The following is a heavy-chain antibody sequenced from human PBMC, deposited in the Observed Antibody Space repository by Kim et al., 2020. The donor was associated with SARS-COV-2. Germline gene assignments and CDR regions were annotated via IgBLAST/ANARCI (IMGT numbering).Heavy chain of an antibody. Sequence: GGSLRLSCAASGFTFSSYGMHWVRQAPGKGLEWVAVISYDGSNKYYADSVKGRFTISRDNSKNTLYLQMNSLRAEDTAVYYCARAPVAGIAVLYGMDVWGQGTTVTVSS. CDR1: GFTFSSYG. V-gene: IGHV3-30*03. D-gene: IGHD6-19*01. CDR2: ISYDGSNK. CDR3: ARAPVAGIAVLYGMDV. J-gene: IGHJ6*02.